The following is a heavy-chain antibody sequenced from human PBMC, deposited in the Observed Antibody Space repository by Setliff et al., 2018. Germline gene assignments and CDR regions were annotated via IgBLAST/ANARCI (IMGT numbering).Heavy chain of an antibody. Sequence: SETLSLTCAASGGSFSDYYWAWIRQPPGKGLEWIGEINHSGSTNYNPSLKSRVTISLDTSNNQFSLSLSSVTAADTAVYYCARVSGFLYVDVWGKGTTVTVSS. J-gene: IGHJ6*03. CDR1: GGSFSDYY. D-gene: IGHD3-3*01. CDR2: INHSGST. CDR3: ARVSGFLYVDV. V-gene: IGHV4-34*01.